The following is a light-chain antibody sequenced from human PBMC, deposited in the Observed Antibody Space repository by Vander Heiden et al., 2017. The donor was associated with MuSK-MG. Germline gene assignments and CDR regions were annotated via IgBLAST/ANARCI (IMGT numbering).Light chain of an antibody. CDR1: QSISSY. CDR2: AAS. CDR3: QQSASTPPT. V-gene: IGKV1-39*01. J-gene: IGKJ1*01. Sequence: DIQMTQSPSSLSASVGDRVTITCRASQSISSYLNWYQQKPGKAPKLLIYAASSLQSGVPSRFSGSGSGTDFTLTISRLQPEDFATYYCQQSASTPPTFGQGTKVELK.